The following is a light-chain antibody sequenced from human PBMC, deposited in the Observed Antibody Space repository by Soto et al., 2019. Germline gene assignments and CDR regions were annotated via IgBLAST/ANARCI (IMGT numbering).Light chain of an antibody. V-gene: IGKV3-11*01. CDR3: QQRGNWPSLT. J-gene: IGKJ4*01. CDR2: EAS. CDR1: QSVSSY. Sequence: EIVLTQSPATLSLSPGERATLSCRASQSVSSYLAWYRQKPGQATRLLIYEASNRSTGIPARFSGSGSGTDFTLTISSLVPEDFAVYYCQQRGNWPSLTFGGGTKVEIK.